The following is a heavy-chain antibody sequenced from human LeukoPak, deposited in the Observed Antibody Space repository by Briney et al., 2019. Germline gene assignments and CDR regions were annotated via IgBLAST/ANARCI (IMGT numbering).Heavy chain of an antibody. Sequence: GGSLRLSCAASGFTFSSYGMHWVRQAPGKGLEWVAVISYDGSNKYYADSVKGRLTISRDNSKNTLYLQMNSLRAEDTAVYYCAKGATTASFDYWGQGTLVTVSS. J-gene: IGHJ4*02. D-gene: IGHD5-12*01. CDR3: AKGATTASFDY. V-gene: IGHV3-30*18. CDR1: GFTFSSYG. CDR2: ISYDGSNK.